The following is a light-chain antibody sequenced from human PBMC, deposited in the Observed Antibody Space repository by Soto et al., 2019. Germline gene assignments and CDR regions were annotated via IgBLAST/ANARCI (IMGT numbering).Light chain of an antibody. V-gene: IGLV2-14*01. CDR3: SSYTSSSTLYV. CDR1: RSEAGGYNY. J-gene: IGLJ1*01. CDR2: DVS. Sequence: QSLLPHPGASSASSAQVITISGTRHRSEAGGYNYVSWYQQHPGKAPKLMIYDVSNRPSGVSNRFSGSKSGNTASLTISGLQAEDEADYYCSSYTSSSTLYVFGTGTKVTV.